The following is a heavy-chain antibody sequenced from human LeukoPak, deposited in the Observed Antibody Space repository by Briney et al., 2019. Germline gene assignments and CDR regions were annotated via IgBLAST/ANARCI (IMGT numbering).Heavy chain of an antibody. CDR3: ARHLGYCSSTSCYNYYFDY. CDR1: GGSFSGYY. V-gene: IGHV4-34*01. J-gene: IGHJ4*02. Sequence: PSETLSLTCAVYGGSFSGYYWSWIPQPPGKGLEWIGEINHSGSTNYNPPLKSRVTISVDTSKNQFYLKLSSVTAADTAVYYCARHLGYCSSTSCYNYYFDYWGQGTLVTVSS. D-gene: IGHD2-2*02. CDR2: INHSGST.